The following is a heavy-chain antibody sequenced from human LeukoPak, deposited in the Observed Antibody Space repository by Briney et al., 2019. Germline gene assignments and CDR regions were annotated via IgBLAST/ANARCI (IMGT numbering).Heavy chain of an antibody. J-gene: IGHJ5*02. CDR2: ISGSGGST. D-gene: IGHD1-26*01. CDR3: AKGPRRGGSYSVDP. Sequence: GGSLRLSCAASGFPFSSYAMSWVRQAPGKGLEWVSAISGSGGSTYYADSVKGRFTISRDNSKNTLYLQMNSLRAEDTAVYYCAKGPRRGGSYSVDPWGQGTLVTVSS. CDR1: GFPFSSYA. V-gene: IGHV3-23*01.